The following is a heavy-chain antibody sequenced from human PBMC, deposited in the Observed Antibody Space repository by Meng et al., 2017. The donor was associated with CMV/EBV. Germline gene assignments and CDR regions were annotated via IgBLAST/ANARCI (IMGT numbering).Heavy chain of an antibody. CDR2: IYYSGST. D-gene: IGHD2-2*01. Sequence: SETLSLTCTVSGGSISSSSYYWGWIRQPPGKGLEWIGSIYYSGSTYYNPSLKSRVTISVDTSQNQFSLKLSSVTAADTAVYYCARFKYCSSTSCYLRNWFDPWGQGTLVTVSS. CDR3: ARFKYCSSTSCYLRNWFDP. CDR1: GGSISSSSYY. V-gene: IGHV4-39*07. J-gene: IGHJ5*02.